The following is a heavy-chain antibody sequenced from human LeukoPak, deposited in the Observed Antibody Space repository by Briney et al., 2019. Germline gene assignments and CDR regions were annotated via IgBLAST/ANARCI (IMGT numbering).Heavy chain of an antibody. V-gene: IGHV3-23*01. Sequence: GRSMRLSCAASGFTFSIYAMSWVRQAPGKGLDWVSATSDSGGSTYYTDSVKGRFTIYRDNAKNSLYLQMNRQRAEDAAVYYCGRGNFPNCNGDCVDSWGQGTLVTVSS. CDR2: TSDSGGST. CDR1: GFTFSIYA. J-gene: IGHJ4*02. D-gene: IGHD2-21*02. CDR3: GRGNFPNCNGDCVDS.